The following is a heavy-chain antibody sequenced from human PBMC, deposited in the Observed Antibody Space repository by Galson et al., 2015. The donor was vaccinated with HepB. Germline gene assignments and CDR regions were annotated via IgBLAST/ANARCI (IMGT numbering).Heavy chain of an antibody. D-gene: IGHD2-2*01. V-gene: IGHV3-11*03. J-gene: IGHJ4*02. CDR3: ARGRGYCSSTDCYGNFDF. Sequence: SLRLSCAASGFTFSDYFMTWIRQAPGKGLEWVLHISSTNIYTYYADSVKGRFTISRDNAKDSLHLQMNSLRAEDTAVYYCARGRGYCSSTDCYGNFDFWGQGTLVTVSS. CDR2: ISSTNIYT. CDR1: GFTFSDYF.